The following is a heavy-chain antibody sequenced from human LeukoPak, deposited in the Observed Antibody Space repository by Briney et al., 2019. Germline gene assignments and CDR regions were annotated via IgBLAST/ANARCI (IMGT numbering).Heavy chain of an antibody. CDR1: GGSISSSSYY. J-gene: IGHJ4*02. CDR3: VWISSGWRDY. D-gene: IGHD6-19*01. CDR2: IYYSGST. V-gene: IGHV4-39*01. Sequence: PSETLSLTCTVSGGSISSSSYYWGWIRQPPGKGLEWIGSIYYSGSTYYNPSLKSRVTISVDTSKNQFSLKLSSVTAADTAVYYCVWISSGWRDYWGQETLVTVSS.